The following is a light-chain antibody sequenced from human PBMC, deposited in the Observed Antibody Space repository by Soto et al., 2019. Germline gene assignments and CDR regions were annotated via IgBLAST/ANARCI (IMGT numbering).Light chain of an antibody. CDR2: DAS. Sequence: DFLMTKSPSSLSASAGDRLTLTCLASQDSSNYLNWYQQKPGKAPKLLIYDASNLETGVPSRFSGSGSGTDFTFTISSLQPEDIATYYCQQYDNLPLTFGGGTKVDIK. CDR3: QQYDNLPLT. J-gene: IGKJ4*01. CDR1: QDSSNY. V-gene: IGKV1-33*01.